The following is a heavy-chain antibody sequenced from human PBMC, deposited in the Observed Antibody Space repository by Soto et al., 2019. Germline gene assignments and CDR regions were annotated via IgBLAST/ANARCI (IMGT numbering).Heavy chain of an antibody. D-gene: IGHD2-2*01. CDR2: ISSSSSYI. Sequence: EVQLGESGGGLVKPGGSLRLSCAASGFTFSSYSMNWVRQAPGKGLEWVSSISSSSSYIYYADSVKGRFTISRDNARNSLYLQMNSLRAEDTAVYYCARDNFCSSTSCPDYWGQGTLVTVSS. CDR3: ARDNFCSSTSCPDY. CDR1: GFTFSSYS. J-gene: IGHJ4*02. V-gene: IGHV3-21*01.